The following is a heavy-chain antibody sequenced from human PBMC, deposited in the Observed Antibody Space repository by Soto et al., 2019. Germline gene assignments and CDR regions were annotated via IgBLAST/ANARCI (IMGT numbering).Heavy chain of an antibody. V-gene: IGHV1-18*01. J-gene: IGHJ5*02. CDR3: ALYRSVGTIFGVSREEWCDP. CDR2: ISAYNGNT. Sequence: RASVKVSCKASGYTFTSYGISWVRQAPGQGLEWMGWISAYNGNTNYAQKLQGRVTMTTDTSTSTAYMELRSLRSDDTAVYYCALYRSVGTIFGVSREEWCDPWGQGTRVTVSS. D-gene: IGHD3-3*01. CDR1: GYTFTSYG.